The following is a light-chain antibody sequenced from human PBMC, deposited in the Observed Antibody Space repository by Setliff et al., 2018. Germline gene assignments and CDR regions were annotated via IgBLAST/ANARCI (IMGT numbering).Light chain of an antibody. CDR3: QQYNSYSSRT. Sequence: DIQMTQSPSTLSAYVGDRVTITCRASQSISSWLAWYQQKPGKAPKLLIYGASTLETGVPSRFSGSGSGTEFTLTISSLQPDDFATYYCQQYNSYSSRTFGQGTKVDIK. J-gene: IGKJ1*01. CDR1: QSISSW. CDR2: GAS. V-gene: IGKV1-5*03.